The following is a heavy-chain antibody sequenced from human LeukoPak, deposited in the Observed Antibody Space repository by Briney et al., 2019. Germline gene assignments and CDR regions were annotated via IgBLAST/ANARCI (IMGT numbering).Heavy chain of an antibody. CDR3: TTDFDGTFDY. J-gene: IGHJ4*02. D-gene: IGHD1-1*01. Sequence: GGSLRLSCAASGFTFSSYAMHWVRQAPGKGLEWVAVISYDGSNKYYADSVKGRFTISRDNSKNTLYLQMNSLKTEDTAVYYCTTDFDGTFDYWGQGTLVTVSS. V-gene: IGHV3-30-3*01. CDR2: ISYDGSNK. CDR1: GFTFSSYA.